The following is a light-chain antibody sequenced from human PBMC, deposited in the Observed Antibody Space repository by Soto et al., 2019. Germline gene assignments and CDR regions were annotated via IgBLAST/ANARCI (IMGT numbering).Light chain of an antibody. CDR3: GSYTSSSTYV. CDR2: EVS. V-gene: IGLV2-14*01. J-gene: IGLJ1*01. CDR1: NSDVGGYNS. Sequence: QSALTQPASVSGSPGQAITISCTGTNSDVGGYNSVSWYQQHPGKAPKLMIYEVSNRPLGVSDRFSGSKSGNTASLTISGLQAEDEADYYCGSYTSSSTYVFGTGTKVTVL.